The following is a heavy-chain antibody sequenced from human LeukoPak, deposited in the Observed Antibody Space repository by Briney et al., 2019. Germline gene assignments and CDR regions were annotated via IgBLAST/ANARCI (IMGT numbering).Heavy chain of an antibody. J-gene: IGHJ4*02. Sequence: GGSLRLSCAASGFTFSSYAMSWVRQAPGKGLEWVSAISGSGGSTYYADSVKGRFTIPRDNSKNTLYLQMNSLRAEDTAVYYCTKDRGGYSGYDYWGQGTLVTVSS. CDR1: GFTFSSYA. CDR3: TKDRGGYSGYDY. D-gene: IGHD5-12*01. V-gene: IGHV3-23*01. CDR2: ISGSGGST.